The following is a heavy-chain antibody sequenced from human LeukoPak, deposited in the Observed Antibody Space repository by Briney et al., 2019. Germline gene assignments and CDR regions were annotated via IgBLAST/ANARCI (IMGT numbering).Heavy chain of an antibody. V-gene: IGHV3-30-3*01. CDR1: GFIFSSYA. CDR3: ARDHRGSTRALYYFDY. J-gene: IGHJ4*02. CDR2: ISFDGSNK. Sequence: PGGSLRLSCAASGFIFSSYAMHWVRQAPGKGLDWVAIISFDGSNKYYADSVKGRFTISRDNSKNTLYLQMNSLRAEDTAVYYCARDHRGSTRALYYFDYWGQGTLVTVSS.